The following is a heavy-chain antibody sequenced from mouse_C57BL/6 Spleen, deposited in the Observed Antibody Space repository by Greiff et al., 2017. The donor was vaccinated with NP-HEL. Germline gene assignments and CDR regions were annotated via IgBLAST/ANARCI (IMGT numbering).Heavy chain of an antibody. CDR3: ARVNYDGSSYLYYYAMDY. J-gene: IGHJ4*01. Sequence: QVQLQQSGPELVKPGASVKISCKASGYAFSSSWMNWVKQRPGKGLEWIGRIYPGDGDTNYNGKFKGKATLTADKSSSAAYMQLSSLTSEDSAVYFCARVNYDGSSYLYYYAMDYWGQGTSVTVSS. D-gene: IGHD1-1*01. CDR2: IYPGDGDT. V-gene: IGHV1-82*01. CDR1: GYAFSSSW.